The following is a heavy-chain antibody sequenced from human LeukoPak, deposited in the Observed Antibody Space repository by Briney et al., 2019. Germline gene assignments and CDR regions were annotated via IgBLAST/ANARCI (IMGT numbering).Heavy chain of an antibody. D-gene: IGHD3-9*01. CDR3: ARGYDILTGTGWFDP. CDR1: GYTFTSYG. J-gene: IGHJ5*02. V-gene: IGHV1-18*01. CDR2: ISAYNGNT. Sequence: ASVKVSCKASGYTFTSYGVSWVRQAPGQGLEWMGWISAYNGNTKYAQKLQGRVTMTTDTSTSTAYMELRSLRSDDTAVYYRARGYDILTGTGWFDPWGQGTLVTVSS.